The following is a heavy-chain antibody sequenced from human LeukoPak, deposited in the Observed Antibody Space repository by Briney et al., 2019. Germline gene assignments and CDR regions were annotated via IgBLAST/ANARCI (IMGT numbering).Heavy chain of an antibody. V-gene: IGHV4-61*01. CDR1: DDSVSSDNYY. CDR2: VYYSGST. Sequence: SETLSLTCTVSDDSVSSDNYYWSWIRQPPGKGLEWIGYVYYSGSTNYNPSLKSRVTISVDTSKNQFSLKLSSVTAADTAVYFCARRKAVRPRDYYFDYWGQGTLVTVS. D-gene: IGHD6-6*01. J-gene: IGHJ4*02. CDR3: ARRKAVRPRDYYFDY.